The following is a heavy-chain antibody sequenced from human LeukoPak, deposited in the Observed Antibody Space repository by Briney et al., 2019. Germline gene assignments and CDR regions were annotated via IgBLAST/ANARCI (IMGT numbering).Heavy chain of an antibody. CDR1: GFTSSNYW. Sequence: GGSLRISCAASGFTSSNYWMSWVRQAPGKGLEWVANIKQDGSEKYYVDSVKGRFTISRDNAKNSLYLQMNSLRAEDTAVYYCARDRGSSGWYEFDYWGEGSLVTVSS. CDR3: ARDRGSSGWYEFDY. D-gene: IGHD6-19*01. V-gene: IGHV3-7*01. CDR2: IKQDGSEK. J-gene: IGHJ4*02.